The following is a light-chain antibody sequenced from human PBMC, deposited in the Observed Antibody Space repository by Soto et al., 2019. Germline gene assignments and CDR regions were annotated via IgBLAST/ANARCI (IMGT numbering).Light chain of an antibody. J-gene: IGKJ5*01. Sequence: DIQMTQSPSTLSASVGDRVTITCRASQSISGWLAWYQQKPGEAPKLLIYDGSTLESGVPSRFSGSGSGTEFTLTSASLQPEDFATYFYQQTQNLITFGQGTRLEIK. CDR2: DGS. CDR1: QSISGW. V-gene: IGKV1-5*01. CDR3: QQTQNLIT.